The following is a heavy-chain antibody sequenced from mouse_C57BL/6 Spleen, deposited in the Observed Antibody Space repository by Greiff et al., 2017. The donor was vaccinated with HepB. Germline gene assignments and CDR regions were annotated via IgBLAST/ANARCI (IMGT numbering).Heavy chain of an antibody. D-gene: IGHD2-4*01. CDR1: GYAFSSSW. Sequence: ESGPELVKPGASVKISCKASGYAFSSSWMNWVKQRPGKGLEWIGRIYPGDGDTNYNGKFKGKATLTADKSSSTAYMQLSSLTSEDSAVYFCAGSYDYDGGYAMDYWGQGTSVTVSS. CDR3: AGSYDYDGGYAMDY. V-gene: IGHV1-82*01. J-gene: IGHJ4*01. CDR2: IYPGDGDT.